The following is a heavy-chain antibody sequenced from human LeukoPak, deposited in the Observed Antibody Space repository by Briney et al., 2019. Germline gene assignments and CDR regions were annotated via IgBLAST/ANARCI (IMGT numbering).Heavy chain of an antibody. CDR3: AKDQRWELPHYFDF. CDR2: VSNNGGST. CDR1: GFTFSNYA. Sequence: GGSLRLSYAASGFTFSNYAMTWVRQAPGRGLEWVSTVSNNGGSTYYADSVKGRFTISRDNSKNTLYLQMNSLRAEDTAVYYCAKDQRWELPHYFDFWGRGTLVTVSS. V-gene: IGHV3-23*01. J-gene: IGHJ4*02. D-gene: IGHD1-26*01.